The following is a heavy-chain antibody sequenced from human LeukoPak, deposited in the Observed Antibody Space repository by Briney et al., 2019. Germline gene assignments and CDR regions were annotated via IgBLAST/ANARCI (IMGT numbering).Heavy chain of an antibody. CDR3: ARGLHLDSSGSLYY. J-gene: IGHJ4*02. Sequence: GGSLRLSCAASGFSVSEYYVTWVRQAPGKGLEWISYITRENWIYYSDSVKGRFTISRDHAKNSVYLEMNSLRADDTAVYYCARGLHLDSSGSLYYWGQGTLATVSS. V-gene: IGHV3-69-1*01. CDR2: ITRENWI. D-gene: IGHD3-22*01. CDR1: GFSVSEYY.